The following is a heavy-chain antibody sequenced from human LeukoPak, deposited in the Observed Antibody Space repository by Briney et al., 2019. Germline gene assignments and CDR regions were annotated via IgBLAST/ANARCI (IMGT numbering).Heavy chain of an antibody. D-gene: IGHD3-9*01. Sequence: GGSLRLSCAASGFTFSSYWMSWVRQAPGKGPEWVANIKQDGSEKYYVDSVKGRFTISRDSAKNSLYLQMNSLRAEDTAVYYCAGSDTTGYSPREWDYWYFDLWGRGTLVTVSS. J-gene: IGHJ2*01. V-gene: IGHV3-7*01. CDR3: AGSDTTGYSPREWDYWYFDL. CDR2: IKQDGSEK. CDR1: GFTFSSYW.